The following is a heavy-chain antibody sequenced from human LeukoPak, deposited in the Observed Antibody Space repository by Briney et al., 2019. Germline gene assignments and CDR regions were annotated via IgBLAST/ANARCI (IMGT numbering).Heavy chain of an antibody. J-gene: IGHJ4*02. V-gene: IGHV4-39*01. CDR3: ASIYDSSGE. CDR1: GGSISSSGYY. D-gene: IGHD3-22*01. CDR2: IYYSGST. Sequence: SETLSLTCTVSGGSISSSGYYWGWIRQPPGKGLEWIGSIYYSGSTYYNPSLKSRVTISVDTSKNQFSLKLSSVTAADTAVYYCASIYDSSGEWGQGTLVTVSS.